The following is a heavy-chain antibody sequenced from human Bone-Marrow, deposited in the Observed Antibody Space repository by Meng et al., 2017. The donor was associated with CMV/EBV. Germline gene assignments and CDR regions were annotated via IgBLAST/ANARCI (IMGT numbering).Heavy chain of an antibody. J-gene: IGHJ4*02. CDR3: ARILKGAPYYFHY. Sequence: SGPTLVKPTETLTLTCTVSGFSLSNARMGVSWIRQPPGKALEWLAHIFSNDEKSYSTSLRSRLTISNDTSKSQVVLTMTNMDTVDTATYYCARILKGAPYYFHYWGQGTLVTVSS. V-gene: IGHV2-26*01. CDR2: IFSNDEK. CDR1: GFSLSNARMG.